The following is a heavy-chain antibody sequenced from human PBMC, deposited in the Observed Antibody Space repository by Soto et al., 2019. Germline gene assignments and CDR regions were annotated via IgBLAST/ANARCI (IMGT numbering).Heavy chain of an antibody. J-gene: IGHJ5*02. CDR3: ARGVSGSYSSPLDR. CDR1: GGSFSIYT. Sequence: QVQLVQSGAEVKKPGSSVKVSCKPSGGSFSIYTFNWVRQAPGQGLEWMGGIIPIFGTATYAQKFQGRVTITAEDATSTAYMEVRALRSEDTDVYFCARGVSGSYSSPLDRWGQGTLVTVSS. D-gene: IGHD3-10*01. V-gene: IGHV1-69*01. CDR2: IIPIFGTA.